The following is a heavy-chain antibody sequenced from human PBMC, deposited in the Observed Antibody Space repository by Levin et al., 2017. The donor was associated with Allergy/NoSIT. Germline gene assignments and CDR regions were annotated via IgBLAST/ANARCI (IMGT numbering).Heavy chain of an antibody. CDR1: GGTFSSYA. CDR3: AYGTGGSSWEKLRVYHYYYMDV. V-gene: IGHV1-69*04. Sequence: GASVKVSCKASGGTFSSYAISWVRQAPGQGLEWMGRIIPILGIANYAQKFQGRVTITADKSTSTAYMELSSLRSEDTAVYYCAYGTGGSSWEKLRVYHYYYMDVWGKGTTVTVSS. D-gene: IGHD6-13*01. J-gene: IGHJ6*03. CDR2: IIPILGIA.